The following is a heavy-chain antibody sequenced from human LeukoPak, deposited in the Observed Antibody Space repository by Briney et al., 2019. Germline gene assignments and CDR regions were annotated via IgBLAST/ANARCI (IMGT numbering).Heavy chain of an antibody. D-gene: IGHD3-3*01. V-gene: IGHV3-64*01. CDR1: GFTFSSYA. Sequence: GGSMILSCAASGFTFSSYAMHWLRQAPGKGLEYVSAISSNGGSTYYANSVKGRFTISRDNSKNTLYLQMGSLRAEDMAVYYCARPDFWSGYYDYWGQGTLVTVSS. CDR3: ARPDFWSGYYDY. J-gene: IGHJ4*02. CDR2: ISSNGGST.